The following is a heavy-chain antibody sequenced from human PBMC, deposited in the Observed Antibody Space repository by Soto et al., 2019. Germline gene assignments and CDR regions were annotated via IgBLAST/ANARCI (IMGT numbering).Heavy chain of an antibody. V-gene: IGHV1-69*01. J-gene: IGHJ6*02. CDR1: GGTFSSYA. Sequence: QVQLVQSGAEVKKPGSSVKVSCKASGGTFSSYAISWVRQAPGQGLEWMGGIIPIFGTANYAQKFQGRVTITADESTSTAYMELSSLRSEDTAVYYCAREGDRGYSYGYVYYYYYGMDVWGQGTTVTVSS. CDR3: AREGDRGYSYGYVYYYYYGMDV. CDR2: IIPIFGTA. D-gene: IGHD5-18*01.